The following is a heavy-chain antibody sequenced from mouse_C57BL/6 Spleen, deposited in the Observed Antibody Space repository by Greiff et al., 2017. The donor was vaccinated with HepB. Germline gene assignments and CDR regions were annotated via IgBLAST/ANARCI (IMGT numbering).Heavy chain of an antibody. CDR2: IYPGSGST. D-gene: IGHD1-1*01. CDR1: GYTFTSYW. Sequence: QVQLQQPGAELVKPGASVKMSCKASGYTFTSYWITWVKQRPGQGLEWIGDIYPGSGSTNYNEKFKSKATLTVDTSSSTAYMQLSSLTSEDSAVYYCARVGLIITTEGSCYAMDYWGQGTSVTVSS. CDR3: ARVGLIITTEGSCYAMDY. J-gene: IGHJ4*01. V-gene: IGHV1-55*01.